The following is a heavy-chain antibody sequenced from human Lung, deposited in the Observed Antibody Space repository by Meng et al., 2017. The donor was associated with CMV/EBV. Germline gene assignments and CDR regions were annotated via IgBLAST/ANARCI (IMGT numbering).Heavy chain of an antibody. D-gene: IGHD2-2*02. CDR2: LIPIFGTA. J-gene: IGHJ4*02. CDR3: ARIGLCSGTTCYTGDYSSRHFDY. Sequence: AISWVRQAPGQGLGWMGGLIPIFGTADYAQNFQGRVTITTDESRSTAYMELSSLRSEDTAVYYCARIGLCSGTTCYTGDYSSRHFDYWGQGTLVTVSS. V-gene: IGHV1-69*05. CDR1: A.